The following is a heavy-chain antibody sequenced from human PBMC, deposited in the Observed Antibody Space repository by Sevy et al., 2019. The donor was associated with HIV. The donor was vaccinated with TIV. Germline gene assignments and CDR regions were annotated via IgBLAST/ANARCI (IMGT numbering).Heavy chain of an antibody. Sequence: GGSLRLSCEASGFTLRSYAMSWVRQAPGKGLEWVSGIIGSGDNTYYADSVKVRFTVSRDNSKNTLYVQMNSLRAEDTAVYYCAKGVSWLVLGGYFDYWGQGTPVTVSS. CDR3: AKGVSWLVLGGYFDY. CDR2: IIGSGDNT. J-gene: IGHJ4*02. V-gene: IGHV3-23*01. CDR1: GFTLRSYA. D-gene: IGHD6-19*01.